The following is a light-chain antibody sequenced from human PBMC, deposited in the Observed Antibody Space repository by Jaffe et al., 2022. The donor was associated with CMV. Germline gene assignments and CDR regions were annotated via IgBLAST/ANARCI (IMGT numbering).Light chain of an antibody. J-gene: IGKJ5*01. CDR2: AAS. Sequence: DIQLTQSPTFMSASVGDRVTITCRASPDISSYVAWYQQKPGKAPKLLIYAASTLQSGVPSRFSGSGSGTEFTLTISSLQPEDFATYYCQQLQTYLITFGQGTRLEIK. CDR3: QQLQTYLIT. CDR1: PDISSY. V-gene: IGKV1-9*01.